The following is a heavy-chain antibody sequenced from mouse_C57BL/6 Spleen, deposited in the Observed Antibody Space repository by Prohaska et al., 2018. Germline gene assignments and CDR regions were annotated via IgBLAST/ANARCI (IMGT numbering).Heavy chain of an antibody. Sequence: PGKGLEWIGEINPDSSTINYAPSLKDKFIISRDNAKNTLYLQMSKVRSEDTALYYCARLLGDYWGQGTSVTVSS. V-gene: IGHV4-1*01. CDR3: ARLLGDY. CDR2: INPDSSTI. J-gene: IGHJ4*01.